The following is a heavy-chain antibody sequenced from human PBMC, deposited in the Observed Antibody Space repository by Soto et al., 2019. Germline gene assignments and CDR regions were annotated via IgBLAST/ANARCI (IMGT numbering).Heavy chain of an antibody. J-gene: IGHJ4*02. CDR2: IYYTGST. D-gene: IGHD2-21*01. CDR3: TRGGDAYKNGH. CDR1: GGSISSYY. Sequence: SETLSLTCTVSGGSISSYYWSWIRQPPGKGLEWIGYIYYTGSTNYNPSLKSRVTISVDTSKNQFSLKLTSVNAADTAVYYCTRGGDAYKNGHWGQGTLVTVSS. V-gene: IGHV4-59*01.